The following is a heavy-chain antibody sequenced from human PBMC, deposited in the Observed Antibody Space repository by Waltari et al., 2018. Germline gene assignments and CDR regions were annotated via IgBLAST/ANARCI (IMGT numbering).Heavy chain of an antibody. V-gene: IGHV3-23*01. CDR1: GITLSSCA. CDR2: RSGTCSTT. J-gene: IGHJ3*01. D-gene: IGHD5-12*01. Sequence: EEQLLESGGGLLQPGGSLRLSCQASGITLSSCATHWVRQAPGKGLEWVASRSGTCSTTYYVDSMRGRFTISRDNSKNTLYLEMNSLRAEDTAVYYCAKDGYNWVALDVWGPGTTVTISS. CDR3: AKDGYNWVALDV.